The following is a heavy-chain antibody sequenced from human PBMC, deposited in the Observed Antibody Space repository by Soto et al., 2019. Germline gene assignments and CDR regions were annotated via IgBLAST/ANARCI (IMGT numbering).Heavy chain of an antibody. CDR3: ARALFRLWELSFGSFAF. D-gene: IGHD3-16*01. CDR1: GGTFRNNG. CDR2: FIPILGTT. V-gene: IGHV1-69*13. Sequence: SVKPSCKASGGTFRNNGINWVRQAPGQGLEWVGAFIPILGTTNCAPKFQGRVTITADESTSTAYMQLSSLRSEDSAIYFCARALFRLWELSFGSFAFCGQGTLVTVSS. J-gene: IGHJ4*02.